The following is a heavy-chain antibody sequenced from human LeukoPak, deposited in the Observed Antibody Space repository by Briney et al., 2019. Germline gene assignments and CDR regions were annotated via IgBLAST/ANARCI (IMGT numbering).Heavy chain of an antibody. CDR3: ARDPGQYCSDGNCYSGRGYFDS. CDR2: IYYSGNT. Sequence: SETLSLTCTVSGGSISSYYWSWIRHSPGEDLEWIGYIYYSGNTYYNPSLKSRITISRDTSKNQFSLKLTSVTAADTAVYYCARDPGQYCSDGNCYSGRGYFDSWGQGTLVTVSS. J-gene: IGHJ4*02. CDR1: GGSISSYY. V-gene: IGHV4-59*06. D-gene: IGHD2-15*01.